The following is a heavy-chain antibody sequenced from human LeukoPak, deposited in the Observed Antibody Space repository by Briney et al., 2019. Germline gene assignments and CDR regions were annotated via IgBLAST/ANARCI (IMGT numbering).Heavy chain of an antibody. D-gene: IGHD6-13*01. CDR3: AKDRFSAAGTLLLDP. V-gene: IGHV3-9*01. Sequence: GRSLRLSCATSGFTFDDYAMHWVRQAPGKGLEWVSGISWNSGSIGYADSVKGRFTVSRDNAKNSLYLQMNSLRAEDTALYHCAKDRFSAAGTLLLDPWGQGTLVTVSS. CDR1: GFTFDDYA. CDR2: ISWNSGSI. J-gene: IGHJ5*02.